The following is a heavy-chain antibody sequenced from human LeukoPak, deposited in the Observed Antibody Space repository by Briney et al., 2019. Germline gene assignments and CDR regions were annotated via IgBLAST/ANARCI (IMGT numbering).Heavy chain of an antibody. Sequence: ASEKVSCKASGYTYTAYYMHWVRQATGQWLELMGRINPNSGDTNYAQKFQGRVTITRDTSISTAYMELSRLRSDDTAVYYCARDKGRDGYKAFDYWGQGTLVTVSS. CDR1: GYTYTAYY. V-gene: IGHV1-2*06. CDR3: ARDKGRDGYKAFDY. D-gene: IGHD5-24*01. J-gene: IGHJ4*02. CDR2: INPNSGDT.